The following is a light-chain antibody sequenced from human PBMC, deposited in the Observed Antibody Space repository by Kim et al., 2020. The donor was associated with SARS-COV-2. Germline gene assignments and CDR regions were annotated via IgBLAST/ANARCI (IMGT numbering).Light chain of an antibody. CDR1: SLRTYY. CDR3: KSRDTNTKVV. CDR2: GKN. J-gene: IGLJ2*01. V-gene: IGLV3-19*01. Sequence: SSELTQDPAVSVALGQTVRITCQGDSLRTYYVAWYQQKPGQAPVLVINGKNDRPSGIPDRFSGSSSGNIASLTIAGAQAEDEADYYCKSRDTNTKVVFGGGTQLTVL.